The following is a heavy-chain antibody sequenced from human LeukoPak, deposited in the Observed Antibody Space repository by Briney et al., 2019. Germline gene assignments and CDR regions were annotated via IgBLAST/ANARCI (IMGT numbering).Heavy chain of an antibody. D-gene: IGHD4-17*01. J-gene: IGHJ6*02. CDR3: ARDLRPYYYYYGMDV. CDR1: GFTFSSYG. CDR2: ISYDGSNK. V-gene: IGHV3-30*19. Sequence: GGSLRLSCAASGFTFSSYGMHWVRQAPGKGLEWVAIISYDGSNKYYADSVRGRFTISRDNSKNTLYLQMNSLRAEDTAVYYCARDLRPYYYYYGMDVWGQGTTVTVSS.